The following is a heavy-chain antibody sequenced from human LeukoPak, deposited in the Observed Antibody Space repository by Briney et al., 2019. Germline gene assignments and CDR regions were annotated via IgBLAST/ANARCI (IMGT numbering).Heavy chain of an antibody. CDR3: AREGSGWTSSYYFDY. Sequence: GGSLRLSCAASGFTFSSYEMNWVRQAPGKGLEWVSYISSSGSTIYYADSVKGRFISSRDNTKNSLYLQMNSLRAEDTAVYYCAREGSGWTSSYYFDYWGQGTLVTVSS. CDR2: ISSSGSTI. J-gene: IGHJ4*02. CDR1: GFTFSSYE. V-gene: IGHV3-48*03. D-gene: IGHD6-19*01.